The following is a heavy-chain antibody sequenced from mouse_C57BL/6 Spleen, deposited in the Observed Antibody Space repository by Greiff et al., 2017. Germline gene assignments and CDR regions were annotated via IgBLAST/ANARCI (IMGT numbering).Heavy chain of an antibody. J-gene: IGHJ3*01. D-gene: IGHD3-2*02. Sequence: DVHLVESGGGLVKPGGSLKLSCAASGFTFSSYAMSWVRQTPEKRLEWVATISDGGSYTYYPDNVKGRFTISRDNAKNNLYLQMSHLKSEDTAMYYCARASQAFAYWGQGTLGTVSA. CDR1: GFTFSSYA. V-gene: IGHV5-4*01. CDR2: ISDGGSYT. CDR3: ARASQAFAY.